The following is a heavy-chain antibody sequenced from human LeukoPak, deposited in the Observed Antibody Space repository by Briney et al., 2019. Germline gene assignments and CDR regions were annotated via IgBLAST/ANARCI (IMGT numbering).Heavy chain of an antibody. CDR3: SRDLGHTGYDLYDY. D-gene: IGHD5-12*01. J-gene: IGHJ4*02. Sequence: GGSLRLSCAVSGINFRGYWMAWVRQAPGKGLEWVANMKQDGSEKYYVDSVKGRFTISRDNAKNSLYLEMNSRRVEDTAVYYCSRDLGHTGYDLYDYWGQGTLVTVSS. CDR2: MKQDGSEK. CDR1: GINFRGYW. V-gene: IGHV3-7*01.